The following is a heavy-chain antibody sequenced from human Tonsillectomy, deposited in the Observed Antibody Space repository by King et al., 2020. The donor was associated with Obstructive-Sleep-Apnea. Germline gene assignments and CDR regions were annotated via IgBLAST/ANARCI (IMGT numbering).Heavy chain of an antibody. Sequence: QLQESGPGLVKPSQTLSLTCAVSGGSISSGGYSWSWIRQPPGKGLEWIGYIYYSGSTYYNPSLKSRVTISVDTSKNQFSLKLSSVTAAATAVYYCARGVDCSSTSCYRGRWFDPWGQGTLVTVSS. CDR2: IYYSGST. CDR1: GGSISSGGYS. J-gene: IGHJ5*02. D-gene: IGHD2-2*01. V-gene: IGHV4-30-4*07. CDR3: ARGVDCSSTSCYRGRWFDP.